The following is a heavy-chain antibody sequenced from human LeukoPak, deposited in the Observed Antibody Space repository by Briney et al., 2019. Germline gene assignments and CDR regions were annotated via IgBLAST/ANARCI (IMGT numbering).Heavy chain of an antibody. Sequence: SQTLSLTCAVSGGSISSGGYSWSWIRQPPGKGLEWIGYIYHSGSTYYNPSLKSRVTISVDRSKNQFSLKLSSVTAADTAVYYCASHYDSSGYYLDYWGQGTLVTVSS. CDR2: IYHSGST. J-gene: IGHJ4*02. V-gene: IGHV4-30-2*01. CDR3: ASHYDSSGYYLDY. CDR1: GGSISSGGYS. D-gene: IGHD3-22*01.